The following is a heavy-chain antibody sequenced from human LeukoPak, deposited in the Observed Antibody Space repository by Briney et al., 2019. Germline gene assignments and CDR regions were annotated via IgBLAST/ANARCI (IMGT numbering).Heavy chain of an antibody. CDR1: GFTFSSYA. Sequence: GRSLRLSCAASGFTFSSYAMHWVRQAPGKGLEWVAVISYDGSNKYYADSVKGRFTISRDNSKNTLYLQMNSLRAEDTAVYYCARDPEDKSSGWTLTGDYWGQGTLVTVSS. D-gene: IGHD6-19*01. V-gene: IGHV3-30*01. CDR3: ARDPEDKSSGWTLTGDY. J-gene: IGHJ4*02. CDR2: ISYDGSNK.